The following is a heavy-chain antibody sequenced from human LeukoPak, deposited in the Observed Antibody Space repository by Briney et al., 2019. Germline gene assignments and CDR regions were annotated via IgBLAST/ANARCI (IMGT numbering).Heavy chain of an antibody. CDR3: VRARLERRISAFDS. CDR2: ILQSGST. Sequence: ETLSLTCTVSDYPISSGYYWGWIRQPPGKGLEWIGIILQSGSTYYNPSLKSRVTISVDTPKNQFSLRLSSVTAADTAVYYCVRARLERRISAFDSWGQGTLVTVSS. J-gene: IGHJ4*02. V-gene: IGHV4-38-2*02. CDR1: DYPISSGYY. D-gene: IGHD1-1*01.